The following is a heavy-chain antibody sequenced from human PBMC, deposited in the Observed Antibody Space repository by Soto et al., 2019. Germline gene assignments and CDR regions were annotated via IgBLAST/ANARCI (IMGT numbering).Heavy chain of an antibody. CDR3: ATSPGYYDSSPYDY. CDR2: IESRADGGTT. D-gene: IGHD3-22*01. Sequence: EVQLVESGGGLVKPGGSLRLSCAASGFTFTNAWMNWVRQAPGKGLEWVGRIESRADGGTTDYAAPVKGRFTISRDDSKATLFLQMNSLKTEDTAVYYCATSPGYYDSSPYDYWGRGTLVTVSS. V-gene: IGHV3-15*07. J-gene: IGHJ4*02. CDR1: GFTFTNAW.